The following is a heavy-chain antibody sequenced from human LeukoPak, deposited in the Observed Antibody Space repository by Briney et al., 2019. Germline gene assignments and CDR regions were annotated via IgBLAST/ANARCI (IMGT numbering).Heavy chain of an antibody. CDR1: GFSFSSYA. V-gene: IGHV3-23*01. J-gene: IGHJ4*02. CDR2: ISGSGGNT. Sequence: GGSLRLSCAASGFSFSSYAMGWVRQAPGKGLEWLSNISGSGGNTNYAESVKGRFTISRDNSKNTLYLQMNSLRAEDTAVYFCAKFGELYYFDQWGQGTLVTVSP. CDR3: AKFGELYYFDQ. D-gene: IGHD3-10*01.